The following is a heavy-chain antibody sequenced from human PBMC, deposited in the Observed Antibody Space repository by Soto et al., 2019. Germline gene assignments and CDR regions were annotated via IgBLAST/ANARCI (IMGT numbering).Heavy chain of an antibody. CDR2: IYSGGST. J-gene: IGHJ4*02. V-gene: IGHV3-66*04. Sequence: GGSLRLACAASGFTVSSNYMSWVRQAPGKGLEWVSVIYSGGSTYYADSVKGRFTISRDNSKNTLYLQMNSLRAEDTAVYYCASHDCSGGSCYSGSFDYWGQGTLVTVSS. CDR1: GFTVSSNY. D-gene: IGHD2-15*01. CDR3: ASHDCSGGSCYSGSFDY.